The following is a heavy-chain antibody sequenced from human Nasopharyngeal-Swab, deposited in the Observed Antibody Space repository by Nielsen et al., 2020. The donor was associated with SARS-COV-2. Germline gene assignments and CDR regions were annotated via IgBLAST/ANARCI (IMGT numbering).Heavy chain of an antibody. V-gene: IGHV3-21*01. J-gene: IGHJ4*02. CDR3: ARDTPAMFAY. Sequence: GGSLRLSCAASGFSFNMYTMNWVRQAPGKGLEWVSGISSTGDYIHYAASVEGRFTISRDNAKTSLYLQMNSLRAEDTAIYYCARDTPAMFAYWGQGTLVTVSS. CDR2: ISSTGDYI. CDR1: GFSFNMYT.